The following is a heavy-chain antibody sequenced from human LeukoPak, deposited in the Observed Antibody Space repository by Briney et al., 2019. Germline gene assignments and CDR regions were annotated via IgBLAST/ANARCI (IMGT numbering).Heavy chain of an antibody. CDR2: ISGSGGST. D-gene: IGHD2-15*01. V-gene: IGHV3-23*01. J-gene: IGHJ1*01. CDR1: GFTFSSYA. Sequence: GGSLRLSCAASGFTFSSYAMSWVRQAPGKGLEWVSAISGSGGSTYYADSVKGRFTISRDNSKNTLYLQMNSLRAEDTAVYYCARGLWCSGGSCYRTAEYFQHWGQGTLVTVSS. CDR3: ARGLWCSGGSCYRTAEYFQH.